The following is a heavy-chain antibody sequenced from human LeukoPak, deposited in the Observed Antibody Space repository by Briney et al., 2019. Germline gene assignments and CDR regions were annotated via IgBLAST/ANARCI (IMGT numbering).Heavy chain of an antibody. V-gene: IGHV1-2*02. CDR2: INPNSGGT. J-gene: IGHJ4*02. D-gene: IGHD3-3*01. CDR3: ARMPPNDFWPKTYYFDY. CDR1: GYTFTGYY. Sequence: ASVKVSCKASGYTFTGYYMHWVRQAPGQGLEWMGWINPNSGGTNYAQKFQGRVTMTRDTSISTAYMELSRLRPDDTAVYYCARMPPNDFWPKTYYFDYWGQGTPVTVSS.